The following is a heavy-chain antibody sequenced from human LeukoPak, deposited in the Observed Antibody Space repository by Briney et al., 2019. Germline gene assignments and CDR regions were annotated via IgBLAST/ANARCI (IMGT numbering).Heavy chain of an antibody. J-gene: IGHJ4*02. D-gene: IGHD2-21*01. V-gene: IGHV3-7*01. CDR3: AKDGDDCIDY. Sequence: GGSLRLSCAASGFTFSRYWMNWVRQAPGKGLEWVANIKQDGSEKYYVDSGKGRFTISRDNSKNTLSLQLNTLRPEDTALYYCAKDGDDCIDYWGAGTLVTVSS. CDR1: GFTFSRYW. CDR2: IKQDGSEK.